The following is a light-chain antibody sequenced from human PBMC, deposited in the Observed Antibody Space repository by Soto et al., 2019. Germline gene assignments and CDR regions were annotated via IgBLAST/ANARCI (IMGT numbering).Light chain of an antibody. J-gene: IGLJ3*02. CDR2: YDD. CDR1: SFNIGNNA. Sequence: QSVLTQPPSVSEAPRQRVTISWSGSSFNIGNNAVNWYQQLPGKAPKLLIYYDDLLPSGVSDRFSGSKSGTSASLAISGLQSEDEADYSCAAWDDSVNGWVFGGGTKVTVL. CDR3: AAWDDSVNGWV. V-gene: IGLV1-36*01.